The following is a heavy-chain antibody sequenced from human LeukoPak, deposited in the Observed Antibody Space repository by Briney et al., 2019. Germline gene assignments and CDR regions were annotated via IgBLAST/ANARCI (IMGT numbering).Heavy chain of an antibody. CDR1: GGTFSSYA. Sequence: SVKVSCKASGGTFSSYAISWVRQAPGQGLEWMGRIIPILGIANYAQKFQGRVTITADKSTSTAYMELSSLRSEDTAVYYCARTKAPPDPWAWFDPWGQGTLVTV. CDR2: IIPILGIA. J-gene: IGHJ5*02. D-gene: IGHD1-14*01. V-gene: IGHV1-69*04. CDR3: ARTKAPPDPWAWFDP.